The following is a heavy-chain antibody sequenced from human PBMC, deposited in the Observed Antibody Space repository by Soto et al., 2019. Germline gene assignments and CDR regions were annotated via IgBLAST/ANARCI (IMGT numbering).Heavy chain of an antibody. CDR1: GYTFTSYG. V-gene: IGHV1-18*01. Sequence: QVQLVQSGAEVKKPGASVKVSCKASGYTFTSYGISWVRQAPGQGLEWMGWISAYNGNTNYAQKLQGRVTMTTDTSTSTAYMELRSPRSDDTAVYYCARDRGISIFGVVIIESGDYWGQGTLVTVSS. J-gene: IGHJ4*02. CDR2: ISAYNGNT. D-gene: IGHD3-3*01. CDR3: ARDRGISIFGVVIIESGDY.